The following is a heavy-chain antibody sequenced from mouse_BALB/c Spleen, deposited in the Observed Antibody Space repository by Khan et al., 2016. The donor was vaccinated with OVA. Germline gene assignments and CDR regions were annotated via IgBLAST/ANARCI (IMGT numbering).Heavy chain of an antibody. CDR3: ARKHNYGYAVDY. D-gene: IGHD1-2*01. CDR2: MSYSGST. V-gene: IGHV3-2*02. CDR1: GYSITTNYA. J-gene: IGHJ4*01. Sequence: EVQLVESGPGLVTPSQSLSLTCTVTGYSITTNYAWDWIRQFPGNKLEWMGYMSYSGSTCYNPSLKSRIFITRDTSKNQFFLQLNSVTTENTASYCGARKHNYGYAVDYWGQGTSVTVSS.